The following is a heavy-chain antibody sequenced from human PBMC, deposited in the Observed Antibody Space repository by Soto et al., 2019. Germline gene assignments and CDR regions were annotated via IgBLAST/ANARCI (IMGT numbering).Heavy chain of an antibody. CDR2: IYPGDSDT. Sequence: PXESLKISCKGAGYSFTSYWIGWVRQIPGKGLEWMGIIYPGDSDTRYSPSFQGQVTISADKSISTAYLQWSSLKASDTAMYYCARRVGYCTNGVCYTNFDYWGQGTLVTVSS. J-gene: IGHJ4*02. V-gene: IGHV5-51*01. D-gene: IGHD2-8*01. CDR1: GYSFTSYW. CDR3: ARRVGYCTNGVCYTNFDY.